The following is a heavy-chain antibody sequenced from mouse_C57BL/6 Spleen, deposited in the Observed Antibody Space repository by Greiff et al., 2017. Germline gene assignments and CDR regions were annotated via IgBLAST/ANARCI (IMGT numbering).Heavy chain of an antibody. CDR2: INPSTGGT. D-gene: IGHD1-1*01. J-gene: IGHJ2*01. CDR3: ARYDYGNFDY. Sequence: EVQLQQSGPELVKPGASVKISCKASGYSFTGYYMNWVKQSPEKSLEWIGEINPSTGGTTYNQKFKAKATLTVEKSSSTAYMQLKSLTSEDSAVYYCARYDYGNFDYWGQGTTLTVSS. CDR1: GYSFTGYY. V-gene: IGHV1-42*01.